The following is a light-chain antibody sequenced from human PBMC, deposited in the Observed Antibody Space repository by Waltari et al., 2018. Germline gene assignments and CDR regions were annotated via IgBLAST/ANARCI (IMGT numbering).Light chain of an antibody. CDR1: SSHIGRRS. CDR3: AGWDDILSGPV. J-gene: IGLJ3*02. CDR2: TTC. V-gene: IGLV1-47*01. Sequence: QSVLTQPPSASGTPGQRVTIPCSGSSSHIGRRSVFWYQHLPGTAPPPPPPPPPPNPHLQTTCARPSGVPDRFSGSKSGTSAALAISGLRSEDEADYYCAGWDDILSGPVFGEGTKLTVL.